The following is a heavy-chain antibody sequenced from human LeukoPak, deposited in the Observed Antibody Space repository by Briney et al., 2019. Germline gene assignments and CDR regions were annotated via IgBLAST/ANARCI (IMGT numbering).Heavy chain of an antibody. D-gene: IGHD2-15*01. CDR2: ISYDGSNK. V-gene: IGHV3-30-3*01. Sequence: GSLRLSCAASGFTFSSYAMHWVRQAPGKGLEWVAVISYDGSNKYYADSVKGRFTISRDNSKNTLYLQMNSLRAEDTAVYYCARGPEEVVLSPDYWGQGTLVTVSS. CDR1: GFTFSSYA. J-gene: IGHJ4*02. CDR3: ARGPEEVVLSPDY.